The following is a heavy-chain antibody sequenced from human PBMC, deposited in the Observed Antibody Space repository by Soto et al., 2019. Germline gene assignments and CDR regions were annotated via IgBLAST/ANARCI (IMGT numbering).Heavy chain of an antibody. D-gene: IGHD2-2*01. J-gene: IGHJ4*02. CDR2: ISGSGGST. CDR3: AKFSAIVPAGTSIDY. V-gene: IGHV3-23*01. Sequence: VQLLESGGGLVQPGGSLRLSCTASVFTFSSYAMSWVRQAPGKGLEWVSAISGSGGSTYYADSLKGRFTISRDNSKNTLYLQMNSLRAEDTAVYFCAKFSAIVPAGTSIDYWGQGTLVTVSS. CDR1: VFTFSSYA.